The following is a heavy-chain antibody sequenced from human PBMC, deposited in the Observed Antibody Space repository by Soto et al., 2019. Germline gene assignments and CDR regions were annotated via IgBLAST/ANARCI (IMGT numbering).Heavy chain of an antibody. CDR2: IIPIRGIA. CDR3: ARGGPRSAFDI. J-gene: IGHJ3*02. CDR1: GRNFINYS. V-gene: IGHV1-69*04. Sequence: VKVSCKASGRNFINYSMSCVRQTPGQELEWMGRIIPIRGIANYAQKFQGRVTMTGDKSTSTAYMELSSLRSEDTAVYYGARGGPRSAFDIWGQGTMVTVSS.